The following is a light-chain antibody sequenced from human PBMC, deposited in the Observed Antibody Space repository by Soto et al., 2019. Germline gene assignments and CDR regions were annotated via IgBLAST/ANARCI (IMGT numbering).Light chain of an antibody. V-gene: IGKV3-20*01. CDR1: KRVSSGY. J-gene: IGKJ5*01. Sequence: IVLTQSSAYLTYTPGTRDTLASMSSKRVSSGYLAWYQQKPGQAPRLLIYGASNRATDIPDRFSGRGSGTDFTLTISRRGLQSFEVYYCHQYGSEPSPSTVGQGTRLEIK. CDR2: GAS. CDR3: HQYGSEPSPST.